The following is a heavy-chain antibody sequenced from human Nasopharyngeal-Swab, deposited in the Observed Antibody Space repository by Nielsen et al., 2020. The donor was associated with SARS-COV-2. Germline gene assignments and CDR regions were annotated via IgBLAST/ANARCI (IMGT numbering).Heavy chain of an antibody. V-gene: IGHV3-21*01. CDR2: ISSSSSYI. CDR3: ARDRQQLVLGYYYYYMDV. D-gene: IGHD6-13*01. J-gene: IGHJ6*03. Sequence: WIRQPPGEGLEWVSSISSSSSYIYYADSVKGRFTISRDNAKNSLYLQMNSLRAEDTAVYYCARDRQQLVLGYYYYYMDVWGKGTTVTVSS.